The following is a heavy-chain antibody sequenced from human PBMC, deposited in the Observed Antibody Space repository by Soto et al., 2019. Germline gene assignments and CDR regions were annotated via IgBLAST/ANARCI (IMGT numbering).Heavy chain of an antibody. CDR1: GGTFSSYA. J-gene: IGHJ6*02. CDR2: IIPIFGTA. Sequence: ASVKVSCKASGGTFSSYAISWVRQAPGQGLEWMGGIIPIFGTANYAQKFQGRVTITADESTSTAYMELSSLRSEDTAVYYCARSITIFGVVINSGYYYGMDVWGQGTTVTVSS. V-gene: IGHV1-69*13. CDR3: ARSITIFGVVINSGYYYGMDV. D-gene: IGHD3-3*01.